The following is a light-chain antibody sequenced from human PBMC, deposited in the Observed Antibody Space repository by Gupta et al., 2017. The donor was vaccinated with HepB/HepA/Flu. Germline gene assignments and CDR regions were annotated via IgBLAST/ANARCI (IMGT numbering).Light chain of an antibody. Sequence: DIGMTQSQLSLPVTPGGPASISCRSSQRLLHSNGYNYLDWYLQKPGKSPQLLIYLGSNRGPGVPDRFIGSRSGTDVTMKISRVEAEEVGVYYCMQALQTPRTFGQGTKVEIK. CDR1: QRLLHSNGYNY. CDR3: MQALQTPRT. CDR2: LGS. J-gene: IGKJ1*01. V-gene: IGKV2-28*01.